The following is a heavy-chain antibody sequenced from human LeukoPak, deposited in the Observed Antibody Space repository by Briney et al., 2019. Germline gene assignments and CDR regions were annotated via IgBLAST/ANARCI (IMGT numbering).Heavy chain of an antibody. CDR3: ARGVQQQLVFGLWRRWFDP. CDR1: GYTFTSYG. Sequence: GASVKVSCKSSGYTFTSYGINWVRQAPGQGLEGMGWISGYNGKAEYAERFQGRVTLTTDTSTSTAYMELRSLRPDDTAVYYCARGVQQQLVFGLWRRWFDPWGQGTLVTVSS. J-gene: IGHJ5*02. V-gene: IGHV1-18*01. CDR2: ISGYNGKA. D-gene: IGHD6-13*01.